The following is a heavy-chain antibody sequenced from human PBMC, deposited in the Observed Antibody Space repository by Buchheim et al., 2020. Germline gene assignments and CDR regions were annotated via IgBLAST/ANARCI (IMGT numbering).Heavy chain of an antibody. CDR3: ARRLTIFGVVNYYYYGMDV. CDR1: GGSISSSNW. J-gene: IGHJ6*02. D-gene: IGHD3-3*01. Sequence: QVQLQESGPGLVKPSGTLSLTCAVSGGSISSSNWWSWVRQPPGKGLEWLGEIYHSGSTNYNPSLKSRVTLPVDKSKNQFTLKLSSVTAADTAVYYCARRLTIFGVVNYYYYGMDVWGQGTT. V-gene: IGHV4-4*02. CDR2: IYHSGST.